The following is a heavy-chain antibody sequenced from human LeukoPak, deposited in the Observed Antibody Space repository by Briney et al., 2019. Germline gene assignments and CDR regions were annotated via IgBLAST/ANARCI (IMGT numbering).Heavy chain of an antibody. J-gene: IGHJ4*02. CDR3: VSRKGIYGPRYYFDY. V-gene: IGHV3-7*01. Sequence: GSLRLSCAASGFTFSRYWLAWVRQAPGKGLEWVANIKEDGGEKYYVDSVKGRFSISRDNAKNSLYLQMNSLRAEDTAVYYCVSRKGIYGPRYYFDYWGQGTLVTVSS. CDR2: IKEDGGEK. CDR1: GFTFSRYW. D-gene: IGHD2/OR15-2a*01.